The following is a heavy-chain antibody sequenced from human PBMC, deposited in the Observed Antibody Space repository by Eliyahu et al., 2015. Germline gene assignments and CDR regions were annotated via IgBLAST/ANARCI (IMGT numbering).Heavy chain of an antibody. J-gene: IGHJ4*02. CDR3: AKEDRQNLKWDETHYDY. CDR2: ISGSGDNT. CDR1: XFIFSSYT. D-gene: IGHD3-3*01. V-gene: IGHV3-23*04. Sequence: EVQLVESGGGLVQPGGSLRLSCXASXFIFSSYTMXXVRQAPGKGLEWVSGISGSGDNTYYADSVKGRFTISRDNSKNTVYLQMNSPRADDTAIYYCAKEDRQNLKWDETHYDYWGQGTLVTVSS.